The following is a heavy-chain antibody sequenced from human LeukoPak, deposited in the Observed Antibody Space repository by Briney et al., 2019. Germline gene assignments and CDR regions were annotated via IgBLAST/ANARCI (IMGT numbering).Heavy chain of an antibody. CDR2: IKQDGTEK. J-gene: IGHJ4*02. CDR3: AREGWLRDFDY. D-gene: IGHD5-12*01. V-gene: IGHV3-7*01. CDR1: GFTFSSYW. Sequence: PGGSLRLSCATSGFTFSSYWMSWVSQAPGKGLEWVANIKQDGTEKYYVDSVKGRFTISRDNAKNSLYLQMNSLRAEDTAVYYCAREGWLRDFDYWGQGTLVTVSS.